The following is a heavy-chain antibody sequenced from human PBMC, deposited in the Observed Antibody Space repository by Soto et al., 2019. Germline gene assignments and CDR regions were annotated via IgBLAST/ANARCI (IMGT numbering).Heavy chain of an antibody. V-gene: IGHV1-8*01. CDR2: MNPNSGNT. J-gene: IGHJ4*02. Sequence: QVQLVQSGAEVKKPGASVKVSCKASGYTFTSYDINWVRQATGQGLEWMGWMNPNSGNTGYAQKFKGRVTMTRKTSISTTCMEMSSLRSEDTDVKYCARTLYCDNLDYWGQGTLVTVSS. CDR3: ARTLYCDNLDY. D-gene: IGHD4-17*01. CDR1: GYTFTSYD.